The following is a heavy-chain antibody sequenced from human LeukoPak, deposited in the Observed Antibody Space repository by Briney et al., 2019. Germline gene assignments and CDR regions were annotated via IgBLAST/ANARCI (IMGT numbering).Heavy chain of an antibody. V-gene: IGHV1-46*03. CDR1: GYTFTSYY. Sequence: GASVKVSCKASGYTFTSYYMHWVRQAPGQGLEWMGIINPSGGSTSYAQKFQGRVTMTRDTSTSTVYMELSSLRSEDSAVYYCARDTPNCSGGSCYSGDAFDIWGQGTMVTVSS. CDR2: INPSGGST. CDR3: ARDTPNCSGGSCYSGDAFDI. D-gene: IGHD2-15*01. J-gene: IGHJ3*02.